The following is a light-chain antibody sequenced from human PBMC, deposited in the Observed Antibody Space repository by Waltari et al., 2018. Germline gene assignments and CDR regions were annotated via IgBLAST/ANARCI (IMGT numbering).Light chain of an antibody. CDR3: QQYYSYPLT. J-gene: IGKJ4*01. CDR1: QGISSY. V-gene: IGKV1-8*01. Sequence: AIRITQSPSSLSASTGDRVTITCRASQGISSYLAWYQQKPGKAPELLIYAASTLQSGVPSRFSGSGSVTDFTLTISCLQSEDFATYYCQQYYSYPLTFGGGTKVEIK. CDR2: AAS.